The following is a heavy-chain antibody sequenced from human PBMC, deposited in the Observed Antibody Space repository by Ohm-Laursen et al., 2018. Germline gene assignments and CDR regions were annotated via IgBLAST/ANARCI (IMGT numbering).Heavy chain of an antibody. CDR1: GYTLTRYY. D-gene: IGHD3-22*01. CDR3: ARSADFYDSTGYCDY. V-gene: IGHV1-46*01. Sequence: ASVKVSCKASGYTLTRYYINWVRQAPGQGTEWMGIINPSGGSTTYAQKFKGRVTMTRDTSTSTVYMEMTSLRAEDTAVYYCARSADFYDSTGYCDYWGQGTLVTVSS. J-gene: IGHJ4*02. CDR2: INPSGGST.